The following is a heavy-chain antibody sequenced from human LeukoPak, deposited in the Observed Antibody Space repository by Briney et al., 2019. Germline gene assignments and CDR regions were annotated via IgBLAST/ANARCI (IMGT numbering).Heavy chain of an antibody. J-gene: IGHJ6*03. CDR3: AKEDYDFWSGSHYYYYMDV. V-gene: IGHV3-23*01. CDR2: ISGSGGST. CDR1: GFTFSSYA. D-gene: IGHD3-3*01. Sequence: GGSLRLSCAASGFTFSSYAMSWVRQAPGKGLEWVSAISGSGGSTYCADSVKGRFTISRDNSKNTLYLQMNSLRAEDTAVYYCAKEDYDFWSGSHYYYYMDVWGKGTTVTVSS.